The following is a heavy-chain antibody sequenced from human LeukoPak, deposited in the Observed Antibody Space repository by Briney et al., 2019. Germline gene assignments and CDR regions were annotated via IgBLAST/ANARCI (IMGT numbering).Heavy chain of an antibody. Sequence: ASVKVSCKTSGYSFTAFYIHWVRQAPGQGLEWMGWIHPRRGDTNYAQKFQGRVTMTRDTSISTAFMELSRLRSDDTAVYYCARDIAVAAGPFDVWGQGTMVTVSS. CDR1: GYSFTAFY. CDR2: IHPRRGDT. V-gene: IGHV1-2*02. CDR3: ARDIAVAAGPFDV. J-gene: IGHJ3*01. D-gene: IGHD6-13*01.